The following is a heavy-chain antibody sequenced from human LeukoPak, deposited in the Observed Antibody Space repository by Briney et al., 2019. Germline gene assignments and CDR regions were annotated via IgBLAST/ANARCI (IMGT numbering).Heavy chain of an antibody. Sequence: ASVKVSCKASGYTFTSYYMHWVRQAPGQGLEWMGIINPSGGSTSYAQKFQGRVTMTRDTSISTAYMELSRLRSDDTAVYYCARGGAYYDFWSGYSVPFDYWGQGTLVTVSS. CDR3: ARGGAYYDFWSGYSVPFDY. V-gene: IGHV1-46*01. J-gene: IGHJ4*02. D-gene: IGHD3-3*01. CDR1: GYTFTSYY. CDR2: INPSGGST.